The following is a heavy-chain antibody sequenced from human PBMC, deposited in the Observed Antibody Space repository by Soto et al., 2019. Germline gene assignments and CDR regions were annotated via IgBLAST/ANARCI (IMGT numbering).Heavy chain of an antibody. J-gene: IGHJ3*02. V-gene: IGHV1-46*01. Sequence: ASVKVSCKASGYTFTSYYMHWVRQAPGQGLEWMGIINPSGGSTSYAQKFQGRATMTRDTSTGTVYMELSSLRSEDTAVYYCAREWDDHGAFDIWGQGTMVTVSS. CDR3: AREWDDHGAFDI. D-gene: IGHD1-26*01. CDR1: GYTFTSYY. CDR2: INPSGGST.